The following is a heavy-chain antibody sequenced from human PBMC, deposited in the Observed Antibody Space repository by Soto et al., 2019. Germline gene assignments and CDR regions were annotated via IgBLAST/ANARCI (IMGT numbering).Heavy chain of an antibody. V-gene: IGHV1-3*01. CDR2: INAGNGNT. J-gene: IGHJ3*02. Sequence: ASVKVSCKASGYTFTSYAMHWVRQAPGQRLEWMGWINAGNGNTKYSQKFQGRGTITRDTSASTAYMELSSLRSEDTAVYYCASFFGDILTGYQDAFEIWGQGTMVTVSS. CDR1: GYTFTSYA. D-gene: IGHD3-9*01. CDR3: ASFFGDILTGYQDAFEI.